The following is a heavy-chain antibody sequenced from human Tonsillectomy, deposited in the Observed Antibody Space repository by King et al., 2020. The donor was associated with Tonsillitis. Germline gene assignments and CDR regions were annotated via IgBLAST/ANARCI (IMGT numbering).Heavy chain of an antibody. CDR3: VKDYYYGLDV. Sequence: VQLVESGGGVVQPGGSLRLSCAASGFTFSNYGMHWVRQAPGKGLEWVAFIRYDGSEKDYADSVKGRFTFSRDNSKNTMCLQMNSLRAEDTAVYYCVKDYYYGLDVWGQGTTVTVSS. V-gene: IGHV3-30*02. CDR1: GFTFSNYG. J-gene: IGHJ6*02. CDR2: IRYDGSEK.